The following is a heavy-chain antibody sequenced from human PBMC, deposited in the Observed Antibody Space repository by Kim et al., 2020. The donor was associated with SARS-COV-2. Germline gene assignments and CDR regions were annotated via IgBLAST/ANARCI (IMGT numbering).Heavy chain of an antibody. V-gene: IGHV4-31*03. J-gene: IGHJ5*02. CDR1: GGSISSGGYY. D-gene: IGHD3-10*01. CDR3: ARVNPPEIFLDSPYRSFGYGSGSYAWFDP. CDR2: IYYSGST. Sequence: SETLSLTCTVSGGSISSGGYYWSWIRQHPGKGLEWIGYIYYSGSTYYNPSLKSRVTISVDTSKNQFSLKLSSVTAADTAVYYCARVNPPEIFLDSPYRSFGYGSGSYAWFDPWGQGTLVTVSS.